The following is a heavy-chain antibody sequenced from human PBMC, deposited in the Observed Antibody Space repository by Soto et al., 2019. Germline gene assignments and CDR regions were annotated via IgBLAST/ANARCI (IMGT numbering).Heavy chain of an antibody. D-gene: IGHD2-8*01. CDR1: GFTFSSYA. J-gene: IGHJ4*02. CDR3: AKERYCTNGVCYMGYFDY. V-gene: IGHV3-23*01. Sequence: EVQLLESGGGLVQPGGSLRLSCAASGFTFSSYAMSWVRQAPGKGLEWVSAISGSGGSTYYADSVKGRFTISRDNSKNTLYLQMNSLRAEDTAVYYCAKERYCTNGVCYMGYFDYWGQGTLVTVSS. CDR2: ISGSGGST.